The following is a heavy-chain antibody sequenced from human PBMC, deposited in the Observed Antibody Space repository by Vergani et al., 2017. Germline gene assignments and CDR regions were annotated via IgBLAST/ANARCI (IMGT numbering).Heavy chain of an antibody. D-gene: IGHD1-20*01. J-gene: IGHJ6*03. V-gene: IGHV4-59*01. CDR3: ARDRGGYNWNAYYYYYYYMDV. CDR2: IYYSGST. CDR1: GGSISSYY. Sequence: QVQLQESGPGLVKTSETLSLTCTVSGGSISSYYWSWIRQPPGKGLEWIGYIYYSGSTNYNPSLKSRVTISVDTSKNQFSLKLSSVTAADTAVYYCARDRGGYNWNAYYYYYYYMDVWGKGTTVTVSS.